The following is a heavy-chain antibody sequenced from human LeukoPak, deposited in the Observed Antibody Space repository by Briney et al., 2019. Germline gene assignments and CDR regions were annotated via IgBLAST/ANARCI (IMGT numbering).Heavy chain of an antibody. J-gene: IGHJ4*02. Sequence: GGSLRLSCAASGFTFRDFWMHWVRQAPGKGLVWVSRINSDGSNITYADPVEGRFTISRDNAKNTLYLQMNSLRGEGTVVYYSARSRYSTSAGGFGYWGQGILGTVSS. CDR1: GFTFRDFW. V-gene: IGHV3-74*01. D-gene: IGHD6-6*01. CDR2: INSDGSNI. CDR3: ARSRYSTSAGGFGY.